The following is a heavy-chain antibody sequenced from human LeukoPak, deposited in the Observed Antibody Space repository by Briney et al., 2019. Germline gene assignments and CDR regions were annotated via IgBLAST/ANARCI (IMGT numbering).Heavy chain of an antibody. D-gene: IGHD7-27*01. CDR1: GFSFSSYA. CDR3: AKVQLGIGVDY. Sequence: GGSLRLSCAASGFSFSSYAVSWIRQAPGRGLEWVSGISDGGSRTYYADSVKGRFTISRDDSKNTLYLQMNSLRAEDTAVYYCAKVQLGIGVDYWGQGTLVTVSS. CDR2: ISDGGSRT. J-gene: IGHJ4*02. V-gene: IGHV3-23*01.